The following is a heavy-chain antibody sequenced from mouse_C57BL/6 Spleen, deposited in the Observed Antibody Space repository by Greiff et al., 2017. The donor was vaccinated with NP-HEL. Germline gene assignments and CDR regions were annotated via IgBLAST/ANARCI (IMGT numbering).Heavy chain of an antibody. D-gene: IGHD2-4*01. V-gene: IGHV14-3*01. CDR2: IDPANGHT. CDR3: ARGIDYDYDYYDIED. CDR1: GFNINNTY. J-gene: IGHJ4*01. Sequence: VQLQQSVAELVRPGASVKLSCTASGFNINNTYMHWVKQRPEQGLEWIGRIDPANGHTNYAPNFKGTAPIPAATSSHTAYLQLSSLTCEDTAIYYWARGIDYDYDYYDIEDWGQGTSVT.